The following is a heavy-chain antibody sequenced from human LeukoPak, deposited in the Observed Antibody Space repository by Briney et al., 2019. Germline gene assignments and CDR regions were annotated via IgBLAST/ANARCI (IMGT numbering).Heavy chain of an antibody. CDR1: GYTLTELS. V-gene: IGHV1-24*01. CDR2: FDPEDGET. J-gene: IGHJ4*02. Sequence: ASVKVSCKVSGYTLTELSMHWVRQAPGKGLEWMGGFDPEDGETIYAQKFQGRVTMTEDTSTDTAYMELSSLRSEDTAVYYCATYGTMVRGVSVDYWGQGTLVTVSS. CDR3: ATYGTMVRGVSVDY. D-gene: IGHD3-10*01.